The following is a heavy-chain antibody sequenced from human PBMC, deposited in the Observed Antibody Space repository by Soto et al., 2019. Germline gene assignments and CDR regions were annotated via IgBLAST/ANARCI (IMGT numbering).Heavy chain of an antibody. D-gene: IGHD1-7*01. CDR2: VWYDGRNK. J-gene: IGHJ5*02. CDR1: GFTFTNYG. V-gene: IGHV3-33*01. CDR3: ARDWGGPTRAGTVAPDR. Sequence: QEQLVESGGGVVQPGRSLRLSCEAAGFTFTNYGIHWVRQAPGEGLEWVAVVWYDGRNKYYADSVRGRFTISRDDSRSTVFLQMNSLRGDVTRVYFCARDWGGPTRAGTVAPDRWGQGTLVTVSS.